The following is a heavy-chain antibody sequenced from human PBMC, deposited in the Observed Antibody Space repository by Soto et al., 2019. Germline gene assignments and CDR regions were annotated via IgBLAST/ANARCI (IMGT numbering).Heavy chain of an antibody. V-gene: IGHV3-21*01. CDR3: ARDRVLRFLEWSEYGMDF. J-gene: IGHJ6*02. CDR2: ISSSSSYI. CDR1: GFTFSSYS. Sequence: GGSLRLSCAASGFTFSSYSMNWVRQAPGKGLEWVSSISSSSSYIYYADSVKGRFTISRDNAKNSLYLQMNSLRAEDTAVYYCARDRVLRFLEWSEYGMDFWGQGTTVTVSS. D-gene: IGHD3-3*01.